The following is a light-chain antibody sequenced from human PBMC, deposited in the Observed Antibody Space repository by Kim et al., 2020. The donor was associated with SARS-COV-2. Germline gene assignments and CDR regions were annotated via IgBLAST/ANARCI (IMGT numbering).Light chain of an antibody. CDR1: QSVSSNF. Sequence: EIVLTQSPGTLSLSPGERATLSCRASQSVSSNFSACYQQHAGQAPRLVIYSSSSRASGIPGRFGSSGCGTYFTLTSSTLEAEVFAVYYWQRYDTSPETFGQGTKVDIK. V-gene: IGKV3-20*01. CDR3: QRYDTSPET. J-gene: IGKJ1*01. CDR2: SSS.